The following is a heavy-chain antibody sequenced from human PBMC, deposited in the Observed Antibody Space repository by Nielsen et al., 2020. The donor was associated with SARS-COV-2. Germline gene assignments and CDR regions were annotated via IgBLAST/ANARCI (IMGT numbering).Heavy chain of an antibody. Sequence: SETLSLTCAVSGDSVSSNDYWTWVRQSPGKGLEWIGEVSHSGSTNYNPSLKSRVTLSMDKSKNQFSLRLTSVSAADTAVYFCARGHLVVVPSPLLGLGPIFHYFYLDVWGKGTTVTVSS. CDR3: ARGHLVVVPSPLLGLGPIFHYFYLDV. CDR2: VSHSGST. CDR1: GDSVSSNDY. D-gene: IGHD2-2*02. J-gene: IGHJ6*03. V-gene: IGHV4-4*02.